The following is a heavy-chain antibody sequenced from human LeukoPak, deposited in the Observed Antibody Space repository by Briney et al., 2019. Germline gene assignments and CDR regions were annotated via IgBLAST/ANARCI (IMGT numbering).Heavy chain of an antibody. J-gene: IGHJ5*02. CDR3: ARVGYCTNGVCYNWFDP. CDR2: IYYSGST. Sequence: SETLSLTCTVSGGSISSSSYYWGWIRQPPGKGLEWIGSIYYSGSTYYNPSLKSRVTISADTSKNQFSLKLNSVTAADTAVHCCARVGYCTNGVCYNWFDPWGQGTLVTVSS. D-gene: IGHD2-8*01. V-gene: IGHV4-39*01. CDR1: GGSISSSSYY.